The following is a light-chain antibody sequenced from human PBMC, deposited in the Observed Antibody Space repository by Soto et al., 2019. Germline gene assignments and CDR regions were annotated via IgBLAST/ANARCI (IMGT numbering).Light chain of an antibody. CDR3: QQSFSFPPT. CDR2: GAS. CDR1: RNVNNL. J-gene: IGKJ5*01. V-gene: IGKV1-39*01. Sequence: EIQMTQSPSSLSASVGDRVTITCRASRNVNNLLNWYQQKPGKAPDLLIYGASRLQIGVPSRFTGSGSETYFTLTISSLQPEDFATYFCQQSFSFPPTFGQGTRL.